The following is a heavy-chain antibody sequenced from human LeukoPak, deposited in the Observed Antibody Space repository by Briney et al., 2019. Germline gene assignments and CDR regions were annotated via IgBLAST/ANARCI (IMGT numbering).Heavy chain of an antibody. J-gene: IGHJ5*02. CDR2: VASSGTS. CDR1: GDSLNTYY. Sequence: SETLSLTCTVSGDSLNTYYWTWIRQTPGKELEWIGFVASSGTSNYNPSIKSRVSISIDTSKNQFSLALTSVTPADTAVYYCARVVRGVVTSNWFDPWGQGTLVSVSS. D-gene: IGHD2-21*02. CDR3: ARVVRGVVTSNWFDP. V-gene: IGHV4-59*01.